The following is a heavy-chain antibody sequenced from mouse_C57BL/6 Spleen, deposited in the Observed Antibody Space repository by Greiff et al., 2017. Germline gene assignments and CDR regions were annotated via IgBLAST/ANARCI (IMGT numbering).Heavy chain of an antibody. CDR2: SNPGSGGT. D-gene: IGHD2-4*01. CDR3: ARSYDYDRAWFAY. J-gene: IGHJ3*01. Sequence: QVQLQQSGAELVRPGTSVKVSCKASGYAFTNYLIEWVKQRPGQGLEWIGVSNPGSGGTNYNEKFKGKATLTADKSSSTAYMQLSSLTSEDSAVYFCARSYDYDRAWFAYWGQGTLVTVSA. CDR1: GYAFTNYL. V-gene: IGHV1-54*01.